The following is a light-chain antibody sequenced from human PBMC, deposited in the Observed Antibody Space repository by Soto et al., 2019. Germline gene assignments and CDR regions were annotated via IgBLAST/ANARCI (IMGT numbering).Light chain of an antibody. J-gene: IGLJ2*01. CDR2: EVS. CDR1: SSDVGGYNY. V-gene: IGLV2-14*01. Sequence: QSALTRPASVSGSPGQSITISCTGSSSDVGGYNYVSWYQQHPGKVPKLKIYEVSNRPSGVSNRFSGSKSGNTASLTISGLQAEDEGDYYCSSYTRDRAVVFGGGTKLTVL. CDR3: SSYTRDRAVV.